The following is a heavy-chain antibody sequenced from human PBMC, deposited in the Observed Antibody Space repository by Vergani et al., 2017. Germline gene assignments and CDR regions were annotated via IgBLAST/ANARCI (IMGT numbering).Heavy chain of an antibody. CDR1: GGTFSSYT. V-gene: IGHV1-69*02. D-gene: IGHD6-6*01. CDR2: IIPILGIA. Sequence: QVQLVQSGAEVKKPGSSVKVSCKASGGTFSSYTISWVRQAPGQGLEWMGRIIPILGIANYAQKFQDRVTITADKSTSTAYMELSSLRSEDTAVYYCATRIAARGGMDVWGQGTTVTVSS. CDR3: ATRIAARGGMDV. J-gene: IGHJ6*02.